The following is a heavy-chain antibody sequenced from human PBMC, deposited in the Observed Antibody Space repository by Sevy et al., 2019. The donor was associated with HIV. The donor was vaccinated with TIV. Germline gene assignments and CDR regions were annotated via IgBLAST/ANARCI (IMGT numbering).Heavy chain of an antibody. Sequence: ASVKVSCKASGYTFTSYDINWVRQATGQGLEWMGWMNRNSGNTGYAQKFQGRVTMTRNTSISTAYMELSSLRSEDTAVYYCARGFPVATGAFDIWGQGTMVTVSS. CDR2: MNRNSGNT. CDR1: GYTFTSYD. CDR3: ARGFPVATGAFDI. J-gene: IGHJ3*02. V-gene: IGHV1-8*01.